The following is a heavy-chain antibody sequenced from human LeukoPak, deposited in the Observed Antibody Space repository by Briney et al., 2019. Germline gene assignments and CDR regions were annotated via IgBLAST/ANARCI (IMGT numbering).Heavy chain of an antibody. J-gene: IGHJ4*02. CDR1: GGSISSSSYF. Sequence: SGTLSLTCTVSGGSISSSSYFWGWIRQPPGKGLEWVGSIFYSGSTYYNPSLNSRVTISIDTSKNQFSLRLSSVTAADTAVYYCARQMNTVTADYWGQGTLVTVSS. D-gene: IGHD4-17*01. CDR3: ARQMNTVTADY. CDR2: IFYSGST. V-gene: IGHV4-39*01.